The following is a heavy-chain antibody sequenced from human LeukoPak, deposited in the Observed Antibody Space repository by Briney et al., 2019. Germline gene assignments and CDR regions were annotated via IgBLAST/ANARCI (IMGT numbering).Heavy chain of an antibody. Sequence: GGSLRLSCAASGFAFSSYAMSWVRQAPGKGLEWVSAISGSGGSTYYADSVKGRFTISRDNSKNTLYLQMNSLRAEDTAVYYCAKVIAVAGTGDYWGQGTLVTVSS. D-gene: IGHD6-19*01. J-gene: IGHJ4*02. V-gene: IGHV3-23*01. CDR2: ISGSGGST. CDR3: AKVIAVAGTGDY. CDR1: GFAFSSYA.